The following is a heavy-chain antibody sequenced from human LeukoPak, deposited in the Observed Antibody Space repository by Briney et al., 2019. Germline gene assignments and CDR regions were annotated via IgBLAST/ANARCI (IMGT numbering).Heavy chain of an antibody. CDR2: ISGSGGST. V-gene: IGHV3-23*01. Sequence: TGGSLRLSCAASGFTFSVYSMNWVRQAPGKGLEWVSAISGSGGSTYYADSVKGRFTISRDNSKNTLYLQMNSLRAEDTAVYYCAKGIVGAREYYFDYWGQGTLVTVSS. J-gene: IGHJ4*02. D-gene: IGHD1-26*01. CDR3: AKGIVGAREYYFDY. CDR1: GFTFSVYS.